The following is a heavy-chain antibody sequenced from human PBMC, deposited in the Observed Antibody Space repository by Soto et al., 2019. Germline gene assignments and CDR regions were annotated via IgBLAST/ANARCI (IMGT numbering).Heavy chain of an antibody. D-gene: IGHD4-17*01. J-gene: IGHJ4*02. CDR3: TVDDYGDYVLGY. CDR2: IRSKANSYAT. CDR1: GFTFSGSA. Sequence: GGSLRLSCAASGFTFSGSAMHWVRQASGKGLEWVGRIRSKANSYATAYAASVKGRFTISRDDSKNTAYLQMNSLKTEDTAVYYCTVDDYGDYVLGYWGQGTLVTVSS. V-gene: IGHV3-73*01.